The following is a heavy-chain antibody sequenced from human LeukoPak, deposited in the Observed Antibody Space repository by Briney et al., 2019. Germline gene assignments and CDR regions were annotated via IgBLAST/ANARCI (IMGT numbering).Heavy chain of an antibody. D-gene: IGHD6-19*01. CDR3: ARDSASSGWYVY. J-gene: IGHJ4*02. Sequence: GGSLRLSCAASGFTFDDYGMSWVRQAPGKGLEWVSSISSSSSYIYYADSVKGRFTISRDNAKNSLYLQMNSLRAEDTAVYYCARDSASSGWYVYWGQGTLVTVSS. V-gene: IGHV3-21*01. CDR2: ISSSSSYI. CDR1: GFTFDDYG.